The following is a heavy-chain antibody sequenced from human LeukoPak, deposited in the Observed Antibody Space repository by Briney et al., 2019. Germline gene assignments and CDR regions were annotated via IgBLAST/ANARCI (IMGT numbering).Heavy chain of an antibody. CDR3: ASYTYGWIYGMDV. Sequence: AGGSLRLSCAASGFTVSSIYMNGVRQAPGKGLECVSVIYSGDNTYYADSVKGRFTISRDNSKNTLYLQMNSLRAEDTAVYYCASYTYGWIYGMDVWGQGTTVTVSS. CDR1: GFTVSSIY. V-gene: IGHV3-53*01. D-gene: IGHD5-18*01. CDR2: IYSGDNT. J-gene: IGHJ6*01.